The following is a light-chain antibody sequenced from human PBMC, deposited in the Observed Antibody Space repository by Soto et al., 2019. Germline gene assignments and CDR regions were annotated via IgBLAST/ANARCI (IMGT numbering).Light chain of an antibody. CDR2: EVS. CDR3: SSDADSISV. Sequence: QSALTQPPSASGSPGQSVTISCTGTSSDVGGYNYVSWYQQHPGKAPKLMIYEVSKRPSGVPDRFSGSKSGNTASLTVSGLQAEDEANYSCSSDADSISVFGTVT. CDR1: SSDVGGYNY. V-gene: IGLV2-8*01. J-gene: IGLJ1*01.